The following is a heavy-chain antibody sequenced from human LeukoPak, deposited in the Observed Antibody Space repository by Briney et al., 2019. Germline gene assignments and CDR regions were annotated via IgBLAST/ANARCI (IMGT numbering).Heavy chain of an antibody. J-gene: IGHJ5*02. CDR2: ISAYNGNT. D-gene: IGHD2-2*01. V-gene: IGHV1-18*01. CDR3: ARDFPNCSSTSCYVDP. Sequence: ASVQVSCKASGYTFTNYGITWVRQAPGQGLEWMGWISAYNGNTNYAQKLQGRVTMATDTSTSTAYMELRSLRSDDTAVYYCARDFPNCSSTSCYVDPWGQGTLVTVSS. CDR1: GYTFTNYG.